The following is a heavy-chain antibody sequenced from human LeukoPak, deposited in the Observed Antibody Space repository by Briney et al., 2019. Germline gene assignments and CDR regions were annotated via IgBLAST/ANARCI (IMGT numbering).Heavy chain of an antibody. CDR1: GFIFSSYS. D-gene: IGHD2-8*01. V-gene: IGHV3-23*01. CDR2: ISGSGGST. CDR3: AKERCTNAVCYFGSGMDV. Sequence: GGSLRLSCAASGFIFSSYSMSWVRQAPGKGLEWVAGISGSGGSTYYADSVKGRFTISRDNSRNTLYLQMNSLGAEDTAVYYCAKERCTNAVCYFGSGMDVWGQGTTATVSS. J-gene: IGHJ6*02.